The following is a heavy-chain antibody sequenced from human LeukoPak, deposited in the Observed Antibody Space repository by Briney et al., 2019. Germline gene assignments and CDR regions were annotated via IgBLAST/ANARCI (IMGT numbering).Heavy chain of an antibody. CDR2: IYYSGST. Sequence: PETLSLTCTVSGGSISSSSYYWGWIRQPPGKGLEWIGSIYYSGSTYYNPSLKSRVTISVDTSKNQFSLKLSSVTAADTAVYYCARLPYTFDYGDSTYYFDYWGQGTLVTVSS. D-gene: IGHD4-17*01. CDR1: GGSISSSSYY. J-gene: IGHJ4*02. V-gene: IGHV4-39*01. CDR3: ARLPYTFDYGDSTYYFDY.